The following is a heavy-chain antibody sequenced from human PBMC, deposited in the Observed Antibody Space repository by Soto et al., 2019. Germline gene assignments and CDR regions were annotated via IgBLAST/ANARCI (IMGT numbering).Heavy chain of an antibody. CDR2: ISRDGGTK. Sequence: QVQLVESGGGVVQPGRSLRLSCAVSGFTVSTYGMQWVRQAPGKGLEWVAVISRDGGTKYYADSVKGRFTISRDNSRNTLFLEINSLIGDDMAVYYCTGEVASGYWGQGTLVTVSS. V-gene: IGHV3-30*03. D-gene: IGHD2-8*02. CDR3: TGEVASGY. J-gene: IGHJ4*02. CDR1: GFTVSTYG.